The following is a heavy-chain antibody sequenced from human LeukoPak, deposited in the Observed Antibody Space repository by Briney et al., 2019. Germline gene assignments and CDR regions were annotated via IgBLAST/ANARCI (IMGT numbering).Heavy chain of an antibody. CDR3: AKSRAPTADPDAFDV. V-gene: IGHV3-30*02. D-gene: IGHD1-14*01. J-gene: IGHJ3*01. Sequence: GGSLRLSCVASGFTFSNYGIHWVRQAPGKGLEWVAFIRYGTRNEYYADSVKGRFTVSRDNSKNSLYLQMNSLRVEDTAIYYCAKSRAPTADPDAFDVWGQGTMVTVSS. CDR1: GFTFSNYG. CDR2: IRYGTRNE.